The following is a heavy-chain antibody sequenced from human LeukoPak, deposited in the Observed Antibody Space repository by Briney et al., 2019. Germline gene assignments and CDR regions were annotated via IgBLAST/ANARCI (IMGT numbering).Heavy chain of an antibody. J-gene: IGHJ4*02. CDR1: GGSFSGYY. CDR3: ARNVDTPMVIHDY. D-gene: IGHD5-18*01. CDR2: INHSGST. Sequence: SETLSLTCAVYGGSFSGYYWSWIRQPPGKGLEWIGEINHSGSTNYNPSLKSRVTISVDTSKNQFSLKLSSVTAADTAVYYCARNVDTPMVIHDYWGQGTLVTVSS. V-gene: IGHV4-34*01.